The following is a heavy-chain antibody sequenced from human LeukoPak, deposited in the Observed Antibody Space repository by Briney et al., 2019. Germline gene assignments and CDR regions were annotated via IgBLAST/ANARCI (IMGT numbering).Heavy chain of an antibody. Sequence: GGSLRLSCAASGFTFSSYGMHWVRQAPGKGLEWVANIKQDGSEKYYVDSVKGRFTISRDNAKNSLYLQMNSLRAEDTAVYYCARGGRYFYNWGQGTLVTVSS. D-gene: IGHD1-26*01. CDR3: ARGGRYFYN. J-gene: IGHJ4*02. V-gene: IGHV3-7*01. CDR2: IKQDGSEK. CDR1: GFTFSSYG.